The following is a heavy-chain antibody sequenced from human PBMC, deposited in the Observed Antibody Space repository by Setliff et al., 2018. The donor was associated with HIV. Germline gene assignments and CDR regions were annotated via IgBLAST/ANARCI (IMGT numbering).Heavy chain of an antibody. CDR3: AREGETGRSSWYGAYWYDP. D-gene: IGHD6-13*01. CDR1: GGSFSGYY. V-gene: IGHV4-34*01. CDR2: INHSGKT. Sequence: PSETLSLTCAVYGGSFSGYYWTWIRQPPGKGLEWIGDINHSGKTNYNRSLKSRVTISLDTSKNQFSLRLTSVTAADTAVYYCAREGETGRSSWYGAYWYDPWGQGTLVTVSS. J-gene: IGHJ5*02.